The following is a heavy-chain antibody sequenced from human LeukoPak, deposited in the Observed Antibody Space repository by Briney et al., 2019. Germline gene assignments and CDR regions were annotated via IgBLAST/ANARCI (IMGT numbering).Heavy chain of an antibody. CDR2: IVVGSGNT. J-gene: IGHJ4*02. D-gene: IGHD2-8*01. CDR1: GFTFTSSA. Sequence: SVKVSCKASGFTFTSSAMQWVRQARGQRLEWIGWIVVGSGNTNYAQKFQERVTITRDMSTSTAYMELNSLRGEDTAVYYCAKDYGGHCTNGICSKIDYWGQGTLVTVSS. CDR3: AKDYGGHCTNGICSKIDY. V-gene: IGHV1-58*02.